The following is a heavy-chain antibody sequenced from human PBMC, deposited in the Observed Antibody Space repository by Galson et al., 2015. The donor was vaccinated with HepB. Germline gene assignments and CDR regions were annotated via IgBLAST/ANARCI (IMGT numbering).Heavy chain of an antibody. Sequence: SLRLSCAASGFAFSHYDMNWVRQAPGKGLEWISFISANSHTIYYADSVKGRFTISRDNAKNSLFLQMNSLRADDTAIYYCVRRIDSWGQGTLVTVSS. CDR2: ISANSHTI. J-gene: IGHJ4*02. V-gene: IGHV3-48*01. CDR3: VRRIDS. CDR1: GFAFSHYD.